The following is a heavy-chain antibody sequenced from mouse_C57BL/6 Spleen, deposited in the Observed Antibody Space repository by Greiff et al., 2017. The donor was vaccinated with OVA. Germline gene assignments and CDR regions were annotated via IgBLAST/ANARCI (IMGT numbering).Heavy chain of an antibody. V-gene: IGHV1-50*01. D-gene: IGHD1-1*02. Sequence: QVQLQQPGAELVKPGASVKLSCKASGYTFTSYWMQWVKQRPGQGLEWIGEIDPSDSYTNYTQKFKGKATLTVDTSSSPAYMQLSSLTSEDSAVNYCARGSPTLWSYYYAMDYWGQGTSVTVSS. CDR3: ARGSPTLWSYYYAMDY. CDR2: IDPSDSYT. J-gene: IGHJ4*01. CDR1: GYTFTSYW.